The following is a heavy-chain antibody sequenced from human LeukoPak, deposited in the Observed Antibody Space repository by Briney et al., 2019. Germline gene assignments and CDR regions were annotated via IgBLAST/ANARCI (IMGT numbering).Heavy chain of an antibody. Sequence: GGSLRLSCAASGFTVSSYGMHWVRQAPGKGLEWVAVIWYDGSNKYYADSVKGRFTISRDNSKNTLYLQMNSLRAEDTAVYYCARVVIPDDRYAFDIWGQGTMVTVSS. D-gene: IGHD2-21*01. CDR3: ARVVIPDDRYAFDI. J-gene: IGHJ3*02. V-gene: IGHV3-33*08. CDR1: GFTVSSYG. CDR2: IWYDGSNK.